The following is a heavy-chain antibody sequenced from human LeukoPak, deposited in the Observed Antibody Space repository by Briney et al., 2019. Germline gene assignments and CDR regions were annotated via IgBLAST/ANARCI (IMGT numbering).Heavy chain of an antibody. CDR1: GGTFSSYA. V-gene: IGHV1-69*13. Sequence: ASVKVSCKASGGTFSSYAISWVRQAPGQRLEWMGGIIPIFGTANYAQKFQGRVTITADESTSTAYMALSSLRSEDTAVYYCAAGVPAASKYYYYYYMDVWGKGTTVTVSS. J-gene: IGHJ6*03. CDR2: IIPIFGTA. CDR3: AAGVPAASKYYYYYYMDV. D-gene: IGHD2-2*01.